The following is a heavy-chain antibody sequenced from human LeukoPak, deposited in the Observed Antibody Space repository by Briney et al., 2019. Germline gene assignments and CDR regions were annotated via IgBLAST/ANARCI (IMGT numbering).Heavy chain of an antibody. CDR3: ARARVPIAVAGLYYFDY. Sequence: GASVKLSCKASGYTFTDYYMNWVRQAPGQGLEWMGWIKPDSGSSHYAQKFQGRVTMTRDTSSNSAYMDLTSLKSDDTALYYCARARVPIAVAGLYYFDYWGQGALVTVSS. CDR2: IKPDSGSS. D-gene: IGHD6-19*01. J-gene: IGHJ4*02. CDR1: GYTFTDYY. V-gene: IGHV1-2*02.